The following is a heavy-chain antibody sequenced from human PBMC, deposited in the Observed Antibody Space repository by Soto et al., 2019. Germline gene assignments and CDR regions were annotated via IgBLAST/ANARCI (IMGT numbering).Heavy chain of an antibody. CDR2: INPKNGDT. CDR3: AREGSSGWSIWFDP. Sequence: ASVKVSCKTSGYFFNDHHMHWVRKAPGQGLEWMGWINPKNGDTNYAQKFQGRVTMTRDTSNSTAYMELSRLRSDDTAVYYCAREGSSGWSIWFDPWGQGTMVTVSS. D-gene: IGHD6-19*01. J-gene: IGHJ5*02. CDR1: GYFFNDHH. V-gene: IGHV1-2*02.